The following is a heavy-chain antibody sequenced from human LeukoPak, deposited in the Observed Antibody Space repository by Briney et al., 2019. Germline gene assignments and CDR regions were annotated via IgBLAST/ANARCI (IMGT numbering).Heavy chain of an antibody. CDR3: AREQGDSTFDY. CDR1: GFTFSTYS. J-gene: IGHJ4*02. D-gene: IGHD2-15*01. Sequence: GGSLRLSCAASGFTFSTYSMNWVRQAPGKGLEWVSSISSSRTYIYYADSVKGRFTISRDNAKDSLYLQMNSLRAEDTAVYYCAREQGDSTFDYWGQGTLVTVRS. CDR2: ISSSRTYI. V-gene: IGHV3-21*01.